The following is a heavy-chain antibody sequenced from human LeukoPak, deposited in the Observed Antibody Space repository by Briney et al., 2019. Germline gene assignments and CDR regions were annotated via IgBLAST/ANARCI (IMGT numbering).Heavy chain of an antibody. V-gene: IGHV4-39*01. CDR1: GGSISSSSYY. D-gene: IGHD3-16*02. J-gene: IGHJ4*02. CDR3: ARAGGYRYVVYFDY. Sequence: SETLSLTCTVSGGSISSSSYYWGWIRQPPGKGLEWIGSIYYSGSTYYNPSLKSRVTISVDTSKNQFSLKLSSVTAADTAVYYCARAGGYRYVVYFDYWGQGTLVTVSS. CDR2: IYYSGST.